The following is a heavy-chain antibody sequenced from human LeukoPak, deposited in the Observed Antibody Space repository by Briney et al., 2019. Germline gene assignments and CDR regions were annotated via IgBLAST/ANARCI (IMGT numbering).Heavy chain of an antibody. Sequence: GGSLRLSCAACGFTFSSYSMNWVRQAPGKGLEWVSSISSSSSYIYYADSVKGRFTISRDNAKNSLYLQMNSLRAEDTAVYYCARALTGWFDPWGQGTLVTVSS. CDR3: ARALTGWFDP. CDR1: GFTFSSYS. D-gene: IGHD4/OR15-4a*01. CDR2: ISSSSSYI. V-gene: IGHV3-21*01. J-gene: IGHJ5*02.